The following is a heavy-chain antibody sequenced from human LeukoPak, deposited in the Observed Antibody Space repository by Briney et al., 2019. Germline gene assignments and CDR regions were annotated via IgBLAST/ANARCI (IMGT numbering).Heavy chain of an antibody. CDR3: ARDDSSRDDSGAYHY. D-gene: IGHD3-22*01. CDR2: VHVSGST. V-gene: IGHV4-4*07. Sequence: KASETLSLTCTVSSDSINSYHWAWIRQAAGKRLEWVGRVHVSGSTNYNPSLRSRVAIPLDKSKNQFSLRLSSLTVADTAVYYCARDDSSRDDSGAYHYWGQGILVTVSS. CDR1: SDSINSYH. J-gene: IGHJ4*02.